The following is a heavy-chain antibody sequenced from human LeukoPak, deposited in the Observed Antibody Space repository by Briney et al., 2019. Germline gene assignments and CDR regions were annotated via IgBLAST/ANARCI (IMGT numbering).Heavy chain of an antibody. CDR2: ISGSGGST. J-gene: IGHJ3*02. CDR1: GFTFSSYA. Sequence: GGSLRLSCAASGFTFSSYAMSWVRQAPGKGLEWVSAISGSGGSTYYADSVKGRFTISRDNSKNTLYLQMNSLRAEDTAVYYCAKDLGDRGLSSVDDAFDIWGQGTMVTVSS. CDR3: AKDLGDRGLSSVDDAFDI. V-gene: IGHV3-23*01. D-gene: IGHD3-16*01.